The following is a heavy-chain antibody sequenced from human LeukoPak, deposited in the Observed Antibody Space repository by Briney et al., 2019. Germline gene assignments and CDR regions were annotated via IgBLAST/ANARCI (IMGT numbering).Heavy chain of an antibody. J-gene: IGHJ4*02. CDR3: ARGLEQYGSGSYYNDY. V-gene: IGHV4-34*01. D-gene: IGHD3-10*01. CDR1: GGSFSGYY. CDR2: INHSGST. Sequence: SETLSLTCAVYGGSFSGYYWSWIRQPPGKGLEWIGEINHSGSTNYNPSLKSRVTISVDTSKNQFSLKLSSVTAADTAVYYCARGLEQYGSGSYYNDYWGQGTLVTVSS.